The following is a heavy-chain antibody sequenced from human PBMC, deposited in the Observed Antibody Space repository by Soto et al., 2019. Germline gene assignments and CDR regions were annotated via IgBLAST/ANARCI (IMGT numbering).Heavy chain of an antibody. J-gene: IGHJ4*02. CDR3: ARQGGTSWYREVFDS. D-gene: IGHD6-13*01. CDR1: GFIFRSYA. Sequence: QVQLVESGGGVVQPGGSLRLSCAASGFIFRSYAMHWVRQAPGKGLEWVAVTSYDGGDKYYADSVRGRFAISRDNSKNTLYLLMSSLRPEDTALYYCARQGGTSWYREVFDSWGQGTLVTVSS. V-gene: IGHV3-30*09. CDR2: TSYDGGDK.